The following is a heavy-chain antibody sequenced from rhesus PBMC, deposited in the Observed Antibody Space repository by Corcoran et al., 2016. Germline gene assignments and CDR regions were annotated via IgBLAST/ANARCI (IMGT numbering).Heavy chain of an antibody. CDR1: GYSISSGYN. Sequence: QVQLQESGPGLVKPSETLSLTCAVSGYSISSGYNWGWIRQPPGKGLEYIGYISGSSGCTYYTPSLNSRVTISKDTSKNQFSLKLSSGTAADTAVYYCARRGSYSGIDDWGQGVLVTVSS. CDR2: ISGSSGCT. V-gene: IGHV4-99*01. J-gene: IGHJ4*01. D-gene: IGHD3-16*01. CDR3: ARRGSYSGIDD.